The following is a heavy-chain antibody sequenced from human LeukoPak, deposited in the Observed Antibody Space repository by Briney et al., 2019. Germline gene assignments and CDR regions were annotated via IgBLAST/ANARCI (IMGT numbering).Heavy chain of an antibody. CDR3: ASIVGATFAFDI. CDR2: INWNGGST. D-gene: IGHD1-26*01. Sequence: PGGSLRLSCAASGFTFDDYGMSWVRQAPGKGLEWVSGINWNGGSTGYADSVKGRFTISRDNAKNSLYLQMNSLRAEDTALYYCASIVGATFAFDIWGQGTMVTVSS. J-gene: IGHJ3*02. V-gene: IGHV3-20*04. CDR1: GFTFDDYG.